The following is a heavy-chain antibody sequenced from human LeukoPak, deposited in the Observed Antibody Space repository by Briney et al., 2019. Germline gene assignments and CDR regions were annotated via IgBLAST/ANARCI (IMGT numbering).Heavy chain of an antibody. Sequence: SETLSLTCAVYGGSFRGYYWSWIRQPPGKGLEWIGEINHSGSTNYTPSLKRRVTISVDTSKSQFSLKLSSVTAADTAVYYCARGVLTTAFDYWGQGTLVTVSS. D-gene: IGHD4-17*01. CDR1: GGSFRGYY. V-gene: IGHV4-34*01. CDR3: ARGVLTTAFDY. J-gene: IGHJ4*02. CDR2: INHSGST.